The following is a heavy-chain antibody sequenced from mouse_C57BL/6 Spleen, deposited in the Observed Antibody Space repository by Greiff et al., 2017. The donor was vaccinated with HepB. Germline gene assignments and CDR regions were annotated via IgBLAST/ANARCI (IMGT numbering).Heavy chain of an antibody. CDR2: ISGGGGNT. J-gene: IGHJ3*01. D-gene: IGHD1-1*01. V-gene: IGHV5-9*01. CDR3: ARRDYYGSSYVAWFAY. CDR1: GFTFSSYT. Sequence: EVNVVESGGGLVKPGGSLKLSCAASGFTFSSYTMSWVRQTPEKRLEWVATISGGGGNTYYPDSVKGRFTISRDNAKNTLYLQMSSLRSEDTALYYCARRDYYGSSYVAWFAYWGQGTLVTVSA.